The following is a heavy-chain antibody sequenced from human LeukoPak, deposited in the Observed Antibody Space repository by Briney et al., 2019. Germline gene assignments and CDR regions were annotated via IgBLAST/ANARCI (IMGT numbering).Heavy chain of an antibody. J-gene: IGHJ4*02. CDR1: GGSIRSSYYY. Sequence: SETLSLTCTVSGGSIRSSYYYWGWIRQPPGKGLEWIGSIYDSGSTYYNPSLKSRVTISVDTSKNQFSLKLSSVTAADTAVYYCASSIVATTPAYWGQGTLVTVSS. CDR2: IYDSGST. D-gene: IGHD5-12*01. CDR3: ASSIVATTPAY. V-gene: IGHV4-39*07.